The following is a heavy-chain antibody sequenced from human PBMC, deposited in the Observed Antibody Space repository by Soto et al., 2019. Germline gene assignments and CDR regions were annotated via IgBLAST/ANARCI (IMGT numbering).Heavy chain of an antibody. CDR2: MNPNSGNS. CDR1: GYTFTSYD. J-gene: IGHJ5*02. CDR3: ARAGYYYDSGTYYDGFRLDP. D-gene: IGHD3-10*01. V-gene: IGHV1-8*01. Sequence: GASVKVSCKASGYTFTSYDINWVRQATGQGLEWMGWMNPNSGNSGYAQKFQGRVTMTRNTSINTAYMELSSLRSEDTAVYYCARAGYYYDSGTYYDGFRLDPWGQGTLVTVSS.